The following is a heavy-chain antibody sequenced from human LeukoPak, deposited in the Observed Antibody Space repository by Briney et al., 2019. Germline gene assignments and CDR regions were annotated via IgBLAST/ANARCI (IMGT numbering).Heavy chain of an antibody. J-gene: IGHJ4*02. Sequence: ASVKVSCKVSGYTLTELSMHWLRQAPGRGLEWMGGFDPEDSETIYAQKFQGGVTMTEDTSTDTAYMELSSLRSEDTAVYYCATENASGSYFDYWGQGTLVTVTS. CDR2: FDPEDSET. V-gene: IGHV1-24*01. D-gene: IGHD3-10*01. CDR3: ATENASGSYFDY. CDR1: GYTLTELS.